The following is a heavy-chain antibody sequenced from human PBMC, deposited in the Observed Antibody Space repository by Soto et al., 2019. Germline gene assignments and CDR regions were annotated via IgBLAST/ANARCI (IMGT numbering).Heavy chain of an antibody. CDR1: GFTFSSYG. J-gene: IGHJ4*02. V-gene: IGHV3-33*01. Sequence: QVQLVESGGGVVQPGRSLRLSCAASGFTFSSYGMHWVRQAPGKGLEWVAVIWYDGSSKYYADSVKGRFTISRDTSKNTLYLQMNSLRAEDTAVYYCARDGAPMTTVTEIDYWGQGTLVTVSS. D-gene: IGHD4-17*01. CDR2: IWYDGSSK. CDR3: ARDGAPMTTVTEIDY.